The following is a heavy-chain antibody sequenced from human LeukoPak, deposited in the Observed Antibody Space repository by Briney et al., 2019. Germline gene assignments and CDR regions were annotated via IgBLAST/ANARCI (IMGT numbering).Heavy chain of an antibody. Sequence: TGGSLRLSCAASAFTFRNYWMSWVRQAPGKGLEWVANIHPDGGDKYYVDSVRGRFTIYRDNAKNSLFLQMNSLTVDDTAVYYCARDLGFSSEDYWGQGTLVTVSS. V-gene: IGHV3-7*01. CDR3: ARDLGFSSEDY. CDR2: IHPDGGDK. CDR1: AFTFRNYW. D-gene: IGHD6-25*01. J-gene: IGHJ4*02.